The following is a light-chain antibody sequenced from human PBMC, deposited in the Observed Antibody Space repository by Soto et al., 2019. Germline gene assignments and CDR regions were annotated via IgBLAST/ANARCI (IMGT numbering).Light chain of an antibody. Sequence: EIVLTQSPATLSLSPGERATLSCRASESVSTNLAWYQQKAGQSPRLLIYAASTRATGIPARFSGSGSGTEFTLTISSLQSEDFAVYYCQQYSIWRTFGQGTKVDIK. CDR1: ESVSTN. J-gene: IGKJ1*01. CDR3: QQYSIWRT. V-gene: IGKV3-15*01. CDR2: AAS.